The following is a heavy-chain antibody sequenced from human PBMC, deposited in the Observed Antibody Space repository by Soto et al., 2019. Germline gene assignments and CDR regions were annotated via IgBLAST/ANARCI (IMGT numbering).Heavy chain of an antibody. Sequence: QVQLQQSGPVLVKPSQTLSLTCAISGDSVSSNTAAWNLIRQSPSRGLDWLGRTYYRSKCYNDYAVSVKRRISINPDKSKNQFSLHLNSVTPEDTAVYYCARISQGSSPSWGQGTMVTVSS. CDR2: TYYRSKCYN. D-gene: IGHD2-2*01. J-gene: IGHJ3*01. CDR3: ARISQGSSPS. CDR1: GDSVSSNTAA. V-gene: IGHV6-1*01.